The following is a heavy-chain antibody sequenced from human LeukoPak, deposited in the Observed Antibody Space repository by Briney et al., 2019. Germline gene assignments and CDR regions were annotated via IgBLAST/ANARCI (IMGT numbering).Heavy chain of an antibody. CDR3: ARSHSRGSHAFDI. J-gene: IGHJ3*02. Sequence: ASVKVSCKASGYTFTTYAMNWVRQAPGQGLEWMGWINTNTGNPTYAQGFTGRFVFSLDTSVSTAYLQWSNLRASDTAMYYCARSHSRGSHAFDIWGQGTMVTVSS. CDR1: GYTFTTYA. D-gene: IGHD6-19*01. CDR2: INTNTGNP. V-gene: IGHV7-4-1*02.